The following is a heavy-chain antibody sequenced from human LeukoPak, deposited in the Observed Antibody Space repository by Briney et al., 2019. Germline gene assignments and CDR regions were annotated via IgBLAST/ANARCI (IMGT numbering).Heavy chain of an antibody. CDR1: GYSFTTYW. Sequence: GESLKIACKASGYSFTTYWIGWVRQAPGKGLEWMGIIYPADSSTEYSPSFQGQVTISVDKSVNTAYLQWSRLKASDTATYYCARFGDFWSGYYGVTPWGQGTLDTVSS. V-gene: IGHV5-51*01. J-gene: IGHJ5*02. D-gene: IGHD3-3*01. CDR2: IYPADSST. CDR3: ARFGDFWSGYYGVTP.